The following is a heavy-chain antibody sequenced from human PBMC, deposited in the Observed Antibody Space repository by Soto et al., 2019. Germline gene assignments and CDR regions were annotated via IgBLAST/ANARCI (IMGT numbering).Heavy chain of an antibody. V-gene: IGHV1-69*02. D-gene: IGHD2-2*01. CDR2: IIPILGIA. CDR1: GGTFSSYT. CDR3: ASGGYCSSTSCPRAYYYYYMDV. J-gene: IGHJ6*03. Sequence: ASVKVSCKASGGTFSSYTISWVRQAPGQGLEWMGRIIPILGIANYAQKFQGRVTITADKSTSTAYMELSSLRSEDTAVYYCASGGYCSSTSCPRAYYYYYMDVWGKGTTVTVSS.